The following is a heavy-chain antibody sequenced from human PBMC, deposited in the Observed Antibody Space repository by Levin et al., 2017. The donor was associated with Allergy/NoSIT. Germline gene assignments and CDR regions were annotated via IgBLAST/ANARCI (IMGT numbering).Heavy chain of an antibody. J-gene: IGHJ3*02. D-gene: IGHD3-10*01. CDR2: IYHSGST. CDR1: GGSISSGGYS. CDR3: ARDLPLGYGSGRSRAFDI. Sequence: SETLSLTCAVSGGSISSGGYSWSWIRQPPGKGLEWMGYIYHSGSTYYNPSLKSRVTILVDRSKNQFSLKLSSVTAADTAVYYCARDLPLGYGSGRSRAFDIWGQGTMVTVSS. V-gene: IGHV4-30-2*01.